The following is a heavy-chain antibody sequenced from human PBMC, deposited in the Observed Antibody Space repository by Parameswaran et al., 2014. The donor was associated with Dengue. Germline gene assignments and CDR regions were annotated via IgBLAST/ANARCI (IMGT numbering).Heavy chain of an antibody. CDR1: GGTFSNYA. CDR2: IIPIFGTT. Sequence: PGASVKVSCKASGGTFSNYAISWVRQAPGQGLEWMGGIIPIFGTTNYAQQFQGRVTITADESTSTADMELSSLRSEDTAVYYCASSRQRGRDYAFWGGHHAYNWFDPWGQGILVTVSS. CDR3: ASSRQRGRDYAFWGGHHAYNWFDP. D-gene: IGHD3-3*01. V-gene: IGHV1-69*13. J-gene: IGHJ5*02.